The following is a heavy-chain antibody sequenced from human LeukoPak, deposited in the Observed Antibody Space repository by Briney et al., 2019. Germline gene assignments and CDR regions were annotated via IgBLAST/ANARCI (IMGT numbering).Heavy chain of an antibody. CDR3: ARGTGVDY. Sequence: GGSLRLSCAASGLTFTTLWMRWVRQAPGKGLEWVANNNQDGSAKRYVDSVKGRFTITRDNGTNSLDLQMNSLRVEDTAVNYCARGTGVDYWGQGTLVSVSS. CDR1: GLTFTTLW. V-gene: IGHV3-7*01. D-gene: IGHD3-10*01. CDR2: NNQDGSAK. J-gene: IGHJ4*02.